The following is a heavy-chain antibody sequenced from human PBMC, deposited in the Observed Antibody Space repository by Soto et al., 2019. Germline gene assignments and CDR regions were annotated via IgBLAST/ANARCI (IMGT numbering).Heavy chain of an antibody. Sequence: QVQLVESGGGVVQPGRSLRLSCTASGFTFSNYGMHWVRQAPGKGLKWVAVISYDGSNKYYADSVKGRFTISRDNSKNTLYLQMNSLRAEDTAVYYCARGRDYLGGDFDYWGPGTLVTVSS. CDR2: ISYDGSNK. CDR3: ARGRDYLGGDFDY. CDR1: GFTFSNYG. D-gene: IGHD3-16*01. J-gene: IGHJ4*02. V-gene: IGHV3-30-3*01.